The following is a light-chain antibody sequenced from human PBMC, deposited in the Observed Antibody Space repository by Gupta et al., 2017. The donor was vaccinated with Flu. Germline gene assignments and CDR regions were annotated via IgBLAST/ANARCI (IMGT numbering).Light chain of an antibody. CDR3: MQALQTIT. J-gene: IGKJ5*01. V-gene: IGKV2-28*01. Sequence: EIVLTQSPLSLPVTPGEPASISCRSSQSLLHSDGYNSLDWYLQKPGQSPQLLIYLASNRASGVPDRFSGNGSGTDFTLRSSRVEAEDVGVYYCMQALQTITFGQGTRLEIK. CDR1: QSLLHSDGYNS. CDR2: LAS.